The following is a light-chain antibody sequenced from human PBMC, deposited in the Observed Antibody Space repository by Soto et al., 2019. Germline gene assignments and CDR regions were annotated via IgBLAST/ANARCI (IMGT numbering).Light chain of an antibody. J-gene: IGKJ5*01. V-gene: IGKV3-20*01. CDR3: QHFGDSPIT. CDR1: PSVSSTY. CDR2: GAS. Sequence: EIVMTQSPGTLSLSPGERATLSCRASPSVSSTYLAWCQQKPGQAPRLLIYGASTRATGIPDRSGGTGSGTDFTLTISRLEPEDFAVYYCQHFGDSPITFGQGTRLEIK.